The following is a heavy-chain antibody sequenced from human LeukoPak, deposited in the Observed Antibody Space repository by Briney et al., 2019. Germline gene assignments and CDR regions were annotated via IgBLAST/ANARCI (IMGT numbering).Heavy chain of an antibody. CDR2: ISSSGSTI. Sequence: PGGSLRLSCAASGFTFSSYEMNWVRQAPGKGLEWVSYISSSGSTINYADSVKGRFTISRDNAKNSLYLQMNSLRAEDTAVYYCAFLGYGSGFNSGYWGQGTLVTVSS. J-gene: IGHJ4*02. V-gene: IGHV3-48*03. CDR1: GFTFSSYE. D-gene: IGHD3-10*01. CDR3: AFLGYGSGFNSGY.